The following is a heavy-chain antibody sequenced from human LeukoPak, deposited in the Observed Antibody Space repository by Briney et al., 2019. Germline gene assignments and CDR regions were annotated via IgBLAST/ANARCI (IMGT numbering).Heavy chain of an antibody. CDR1: GFTFSDYY. J-gene: IGHJ4*02. D-gene: IGHD2-21*02. V-gene: IGHV3-11*04. CDR2: ISSSSSTI. Sequence: GGSLRLSCAASGFTFSDYYMSWIRQAPGKGLEWVSYISSSSSTIYYADSVKGRFAISRDNSKNTLYLQMNSLRAEDTALYYCASKWYCGGDCYYQIDFWGQGTLVTVSS. CDR3: ASKWYCGGDCYYQIDF.